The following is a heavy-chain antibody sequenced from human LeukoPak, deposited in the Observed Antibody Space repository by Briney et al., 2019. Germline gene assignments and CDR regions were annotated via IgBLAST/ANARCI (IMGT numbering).Heavy chain of an antibody. CDR1: GFTFSSYG. CDR2: IRYDGSNK. V-gene: IGHV3-30*02. J-gene: IGHJ4*02. Sequence: GGSLRLSCAASGFTFSSYGMHWVRQAPGKGLEWVAFIRYDGSNKYYADSVKGRFTISRDNAKNTLYLQMNSLRAEDTAVYYCARGSYYGSGSYYTLWGQGTLVTVSS. CDR3: ARGSYYGSGSYYTL. D-gene: IGHD3-10*01.